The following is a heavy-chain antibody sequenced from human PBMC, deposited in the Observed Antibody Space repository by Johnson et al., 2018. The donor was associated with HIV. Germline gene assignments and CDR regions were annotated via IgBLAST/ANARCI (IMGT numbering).Heavy chain of an antibody. D-gene: IGHD6-13*01. CDR1: GFTFKNYA. CDR2: IWYDGSKK. CDR3: ARDPAAAALRAFDI. V-gene: IGHV3-33*01. J-gene: IGHJ3*02. Sequence: QMLFVESGGGVVQPWRSLRLSCEASGFTFKNYAMHWVRQAPGKGLEWVAVIWYDGSKKHYADSVKGRFTISRDNSKNILYLQMNTLRAEDTAVDYCARDPAAAALRAFDIWGQGTMVTVSS.